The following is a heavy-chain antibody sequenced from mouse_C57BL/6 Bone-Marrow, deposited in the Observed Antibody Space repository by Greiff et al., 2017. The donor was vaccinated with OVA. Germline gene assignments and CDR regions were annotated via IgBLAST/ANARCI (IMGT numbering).Heavy chain of an antibody. CDR3: ARDYYYGSSYWYFDV. J-gene: IGHJ1*03. V-gene: IGHV1-64*01. CDR1: GYTFTSYW. CDR2: IHPNSGST. Sequence: VQLQQPGAELVKPGASVKLSCKASGYTFTSYWMHWVKPRPGQGLEWIGMIHPNSGSTKYNEKFKSKATLTVDKSSSTAYMQLSSLTSEDSAVYYCARDYYYGSSYWYFDVWGTGTTVTVSS. D-gene: IGHD1-1*01.